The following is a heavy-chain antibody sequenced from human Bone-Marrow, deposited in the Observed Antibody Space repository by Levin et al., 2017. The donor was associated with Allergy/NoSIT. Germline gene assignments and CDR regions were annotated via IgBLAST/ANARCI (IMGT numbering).Heavy chain of an antibody. D-gene: IGHD2-15*01. Sequence: KWGRTVPGKGLEWVSSISSSSSYIYYADSVKGRFTISRDNAKNSLYLQMNSLRAEDTAVYFCARDFYLGYCSGGSCYYIDHWGQGTLVTVSS. V-gene: IGHV3-21*01. CDR3: ARDFYLGYCSGGSCYYIDH. CDR2: ISSSSSYI. J-gene: IGHJ4*02.